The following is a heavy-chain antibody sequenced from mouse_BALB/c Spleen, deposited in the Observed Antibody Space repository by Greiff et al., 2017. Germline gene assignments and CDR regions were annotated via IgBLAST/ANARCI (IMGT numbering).Heavy chain of an antibody. J-gene: IGHJ2*01. Sequence: EVKLVESGGGLVKPGGSLKLSCAASGFTFSSYTMSWVRQTPEKRLEWVATISSGGSYTCYPDSVKGRFTISRDNAKNTLYLQMSSLKSEDTAMYYFTRDVFTTATNYFDYWGQGTTLTVSS. V-gene: IGHV5-6-4*01. CDR1: GFTFSSYT. D-gene: IGHD1-2*01. CDR2: ISSGGSYT. CDR3: TRDVFTTATNYFDY.